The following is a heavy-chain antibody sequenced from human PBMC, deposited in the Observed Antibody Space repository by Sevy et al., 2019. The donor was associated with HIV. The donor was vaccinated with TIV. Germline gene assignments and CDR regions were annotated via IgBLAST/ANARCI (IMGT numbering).Heavy chain of an antibody. Sequence: GGSLRLSCAASGFALSNYYAMHWVRQAPGKGLEWVALISYDGSDKYYADSVKGRFTISRDNFKNTLYQQMNSLTTEDTVVYYCARPRANYVDHYFFYAMDVWGQGTTVTVSS. CDR3: ARPRANYVDHYFFYAMDV. CDR2: ISYDGSDK. V-gene: IGHV3-30-3*01. J-gene: IGHJ6*02. CDR1: GFALSNYYA. D-gene: IGHD4-17*01.